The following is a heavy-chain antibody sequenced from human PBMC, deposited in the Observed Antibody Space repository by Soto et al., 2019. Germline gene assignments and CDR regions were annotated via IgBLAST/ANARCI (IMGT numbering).Heavy chain of an antibody. CDR2: IYYSGST. D-gene: IGHD1-1*01. CDR1: GGSISSYY. J-gene: IGHJ3*02. V-gene: IGHV4-59*01. Sequence: SETLSLTCTVSGGSISSYYWSWIRQPPGKGLEWIGYIYYSGSTNYNPSLKSRVTISVDTSKNQFSLKLSSVTAADTVVYYCASHGTYDAFDIWGQGTMVTVSS. CDR3: ASHGTYDAFDI.